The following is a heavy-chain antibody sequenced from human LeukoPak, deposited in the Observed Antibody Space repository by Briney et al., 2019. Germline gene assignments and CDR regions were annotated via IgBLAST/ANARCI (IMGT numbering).Heavy chain of an antibody. Sequence: GGSLRRSCAASGFTFSSYWMSWVRQAPGKGLEWVANIKQDGSEKYYVDSVKGRFTISRDNAKNSLYLQMNSLRAEDTAVYYCARAVMTTVTAFDIWGQGTMVTVSS. D-gene: IGHD4-17*01. CDR1: GFTFSSYW. V-gene: IGHV3-7*01. CDR2: IKQDGSEK. CDR3: ARAVMTTVTAFDI. J-gene: IGHJ3*02.